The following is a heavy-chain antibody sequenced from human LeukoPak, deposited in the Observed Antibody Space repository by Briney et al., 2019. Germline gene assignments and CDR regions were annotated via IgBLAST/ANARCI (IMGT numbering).Heavy chain of an antibody. Sequence: SETLSLTCAVYGGSFSGYYWSWIRQPPGKGLEWIGEINHSGSTNYNPSLKSRVTISVDTSKNQFSLKLSSVTAADTAVYYCARDSPPDYWGQGTLVTVSS. CDR3: ARDSPPDY. CDR2: INHSGST. J-gene: IGHJ4*02. CDR1: GGSFSGYY. V-gene: IGHV4-34*01.